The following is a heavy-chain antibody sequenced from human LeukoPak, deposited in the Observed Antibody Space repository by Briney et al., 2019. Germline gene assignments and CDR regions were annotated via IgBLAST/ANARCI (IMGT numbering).Heavy chain of an antibody. D-gene: IGHD5-12*01. CDR3: AKVISVATGKYYFDY. V-gene: IGHV1-18*01. J-gene: IGHJ4*02. Sequence: ASVKVSCKASGYTFTSYGISWVRQAPRQGLEWMGWISIYNGKTNYAQKFRGRVTMTTDTSTSTAFMELRSLRSDDTAVYYCAKVISVATGKYYFDYWGQGTLVTVSS. CDR2: ISIYNGKT. CDR1: GYTFTSYG.